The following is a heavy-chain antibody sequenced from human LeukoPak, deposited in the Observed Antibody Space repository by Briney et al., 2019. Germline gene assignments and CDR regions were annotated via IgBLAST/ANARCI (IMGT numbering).Heavy chain of an antibody. V-gene: IGHV1-18*01. CDR3: ARVDGGSGSYAFDI. J-gene: IGHJ3*02. CDR1: GYTFTSYG. Sequence: ASEKVSCKASGYTFTSYGISWVRQAPGQGLEWMGWISAYNGNTNYAQKLQGRVTMTTDTSTSTAYMELRSLRSDDTAVYYCARVDGGSGSYAFDIWGQGTMVTVSS. CDR2: ISAYNGNT. D-gene: IGHD3-10*01.